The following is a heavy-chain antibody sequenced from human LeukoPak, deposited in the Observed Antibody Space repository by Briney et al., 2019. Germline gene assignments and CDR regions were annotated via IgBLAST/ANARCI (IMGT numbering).Heavy chain of an antibody. CDR3: ARSTHTAMYYFDY. CDR1: GFTFSSYE. V-gene: IGHV3-48*03. CDR2: ISSSGSTI. Sequence: QPGGSLRLSCAASGFTFSSYEMNWVRQAPGKGLEWVSYISSSGSTIYYADSVKGRFTISRDNAKNSLYLQMNSLRAEDTAVYYCARSTHTAMYYFDYWGQGTLVTVSS. J-gene: IGHJ4*02. D-gene: IGHD5-18*01.